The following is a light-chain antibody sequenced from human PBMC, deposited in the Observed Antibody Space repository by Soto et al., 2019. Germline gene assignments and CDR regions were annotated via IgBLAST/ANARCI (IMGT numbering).Light chain of an antibody. J-gene: IGKJ1*01. CDR1: ESASSY. CDR3: QQYGSSFWT. V-gene: IGKV3-20*01. Sequence: EIVMTQSPATLSVSPGERATLSCRASESASSYLAWYQQKPGQAPRLLIYGASSRATGIPDRFSGSGSGTDFTLTISRLEPEDFAVYYCQQYGSSFWTFGQGTKVDIK. CDR2: GAS.